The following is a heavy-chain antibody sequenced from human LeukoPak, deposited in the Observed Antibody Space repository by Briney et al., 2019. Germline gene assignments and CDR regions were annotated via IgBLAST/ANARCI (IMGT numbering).Heavy chain of an antibody. J-gene: IGHJ4*02. V-gene: IGHV3-53*01. CDR3: ARHRGTSLFVDY. D-gene: IGHD3-10*01. CDR2: IFGGDTT. CDR1: GFTVSSNH. Sequence: GGSLRPSCAASGFTVSSNHMSWVRQAPGKGLEWVSVIFGGDTTNYADSVEGRFTISRDTSKNTLYLQMNSLRAEDTAVYYCARHRGTSLFVDYWGQGTLVTVSS.